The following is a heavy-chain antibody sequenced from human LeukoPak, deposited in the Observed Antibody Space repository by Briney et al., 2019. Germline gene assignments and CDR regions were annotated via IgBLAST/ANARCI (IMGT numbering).Heavy chain of an antibody. CDR3: ARDREVRGFKY. D-gene: IGHD3-10*01. J-gene: IGHJ4*02. CDR1: GYSISSGYY. Sequence: SETLSLTCTVSGYSISSGYYWGWIRQPPGKGLEWIGSIYHSGSTYYNPSLKSRVTISVDTSKNQFSLKLSSVTAADTAVYYCARDREVRGFKYWDQGTLVTVSS. CDR2: IYHSGST. V-gene: IGHV4-38-2*02.